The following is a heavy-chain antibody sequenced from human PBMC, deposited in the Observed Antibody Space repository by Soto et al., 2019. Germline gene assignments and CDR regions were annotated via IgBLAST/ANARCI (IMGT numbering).Heavy chain of an antibody. Sequence: ETLSLTCTVSGGSISSYYWSWIRQPPGKGLEWIGYIYFTGSTYYADSVKGRLTISRDSSKNTLYLQMNSLRAEDTAVYYCARVWDGYCSGGICLPPTPWGQGTLVTVSS. CDR2: IYFTGST. J-gene: IGHJ5*02. V-gene: IGHV3-66*01. D-gene: IGHD2-15*01. CDR1: GGSISSYY. CDR3: ARVWDGYCSGGICLPPTP.